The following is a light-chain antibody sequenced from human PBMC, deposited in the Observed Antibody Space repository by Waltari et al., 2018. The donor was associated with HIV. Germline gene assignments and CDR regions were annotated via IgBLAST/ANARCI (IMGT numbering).Light chain of an antibody. CDR1: SSDVGSSNR. CDR2: EVS. V-gene: IGLV2-18*01. CDR3: SLYTSSSTLV. Sequence: QSALTQPPSVSGSPGQSVTISCTGTSSDVGSSNRVSWYQQPPGTAPKLMIYEVSNRPSGVPDRFSGSNSGNTASLTISGLQAEDEADYYCSLYTSSSTLVFGGGTKLTVL. J-gene: IGLJ2*01.